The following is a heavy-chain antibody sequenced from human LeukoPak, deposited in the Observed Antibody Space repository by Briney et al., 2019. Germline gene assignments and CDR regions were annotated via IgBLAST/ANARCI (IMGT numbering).Heavy chain of an antibody. CDR3: ARQCCQYSSFDI. J-gene: IGHJ3*02. CDR2: IYPGDSDT. CDR1: GSSFTNYY. D-gene: IGHD4-11*01. Sequence: GEPLKISCKGSGSSFTNYYIGWVRQMPGKGLGWMGIIYPGDSDTRYSPSCQGNVTISADKSISTAYLQSSSLKASDTAMYYCARQCCQYSSFDIWGQGTMVTVSS. V-gene: IGHV5-51*01.